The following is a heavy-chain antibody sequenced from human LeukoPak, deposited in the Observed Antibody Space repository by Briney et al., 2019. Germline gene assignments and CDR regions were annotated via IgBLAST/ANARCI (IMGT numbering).Heavy chain of an antibody. J-gene: IGHJ4*02. D-gene: IGHD2-2*01. V-gene: IGHV4-39*01. CDR3: ARHLCSSTSCYSSRFDY. Sequence: QSSETLSLTCTVSGGSISSSSYYWGWIRQPPGKGLEWIGSIYYSGSTYYNPSLKSRVTISVDTSKNQFSLKLSSVTAADTAVYYCARHLCSSTSCYSSRFDYWGQGTLVTVSS. CDR2: IYYSGST. CDR1: GGSISSSSYY.